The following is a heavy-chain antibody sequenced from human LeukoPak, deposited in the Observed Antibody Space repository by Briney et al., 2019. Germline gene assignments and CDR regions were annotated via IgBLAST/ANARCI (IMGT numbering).Heavy chain of an antibody. CDR2: ISPSGGST. J-gene: IGHJ5*02. Sequence: ASVKVSCKAFGYTFTSNYMHWVRQAPGQGPEWMGVISPSGGSTTYAQKFQGRVTLTRDMSTSTDYLELSSLRSEDTAVYYCARGSSGWYRGWFDPWGQGTLVTVSS. V-gene: IGHV1-46*01. CDR1: GYTFTSNY. CDR3: ARGSSGWYRGWFDP. D-gene: IGHD6-19*01.